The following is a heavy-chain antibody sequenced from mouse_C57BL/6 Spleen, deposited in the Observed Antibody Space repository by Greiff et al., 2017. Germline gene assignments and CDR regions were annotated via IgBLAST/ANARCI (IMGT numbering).Heavy chain of an antibody. Sequence: EVQGVESGGGLVQPKGSLKLSCAASGFSFNTYAMNWVRQAPGKGLEWVARIRSKSNNYATYYADSVKDRFTISRDDSESMLYLQMNNLKTEDTAMYYCVRHEFFYYAMDDWGQGTSVTVSS. J-gene: IGHJ4*01. V-gene: IGHV10-1*01. CDR2: IRSKSNNYAT. CDR1: GFSFNTYA. CDR3: VRHEFFYYAMDD.